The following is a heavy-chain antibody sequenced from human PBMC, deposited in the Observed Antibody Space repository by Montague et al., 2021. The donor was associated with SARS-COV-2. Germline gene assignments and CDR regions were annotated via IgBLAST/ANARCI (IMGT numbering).Heavy chain of an antibody. V-gene: IGHV2-5*02. J-gene: IGHJ6*02. CDR3: AHHGVGYFYYGMDV. CDR2: IYWDDDK. D-gene: IGHD4-17*01. CDR1: GFSLSTSGVG. Sequence: PALVKPTQTLTLTCTFSGFSLSTSGVGVGWIRQPPGKALEWLALIYWDDDKRYSPSLKSRLTITKDTSKNQVVLTVTNMDPVDTATYYCAHHGVGYFYYGMDVWGQGTTVTVSS.